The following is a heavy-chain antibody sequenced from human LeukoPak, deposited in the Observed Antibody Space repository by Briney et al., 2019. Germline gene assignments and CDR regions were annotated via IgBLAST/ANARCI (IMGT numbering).Heavy chain of an antibody. CDR1: GYTFTSYY. D-gene: IGHD6-13*01. CDR3: WCSSSWIDAFDI. Sequence: ASVKVSCKASGYTFTSYYMHWVRQAPGQGLEWMGIINPSGGSTSYAQKFQGRVTMTRDTSTSTVYMELSSLRSEDTAVYYCWCSSSWIDAFDIWGQGTMVTVSS. CDR2: INPSGGST. V-gene: IGHV1-46*01. J-gene: IGHJ3*02.